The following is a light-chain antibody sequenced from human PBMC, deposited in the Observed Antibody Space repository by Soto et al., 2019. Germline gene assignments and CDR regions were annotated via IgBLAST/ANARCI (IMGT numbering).Light chain of an antibody. V-gene: IGLV2-14*01. CDR2: DVS. CDR1: SSDVGGYNY. CDR3: SSYTSSSSTFVV. Sequence: QSALTQPASVSGSPGQSITISCTGTSSDVGGYNYVSWYQQHPGKAPKLMIYDVSNRPSGVANRFSGSTSGNTASLTISGGQAEDEADYYCSSYTSSSSTFVVFGGGTKLTVL. J-gene: IGLJ2*01.